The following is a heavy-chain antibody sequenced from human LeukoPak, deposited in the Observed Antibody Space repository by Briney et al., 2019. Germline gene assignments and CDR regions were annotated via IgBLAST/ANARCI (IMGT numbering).Heavy chain of an antibody. CDR1: SYTFTSYG. Sequence: ASVKVSCKASSYTFTSYGSIWVRQAPGQGLEWMGWISAYNGNTNYAEKFQGRVTMTTDTSTSTAYMELSSLRSEDTAVYYCARGSLGVRMGYDARYYYGMDVWGQGTTVTVFS. CDR3: ARGSLGVRMGYDARYYYGMDV. J-gene: IGHJ6*02. D-gene: IGHD2-2*01. V-gene: IGHV1-18*01. CDR2: ISAYNGNT.